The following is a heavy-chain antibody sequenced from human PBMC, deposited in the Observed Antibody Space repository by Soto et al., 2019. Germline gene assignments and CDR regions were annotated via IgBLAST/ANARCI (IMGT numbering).Heavy chain of an antibody. CDR3: AREGDTAMVTDY. CDR2: IDPEDGET. CDR1: GYTLTELS. Sequence: ASVKVSCKVSGYTLTELSMHWVRQAPGKGLEWMGGIDPEDGETIYAQKFQGRVTMTKDTSAGTAYMELSSLRSEDTAVYYCAREGDTAMVTDYWGQGTLVTVSS. D-gene: IGHD5-18*01. J-gene: IGHJ4*02. V-gene: IGHV1-24*01.